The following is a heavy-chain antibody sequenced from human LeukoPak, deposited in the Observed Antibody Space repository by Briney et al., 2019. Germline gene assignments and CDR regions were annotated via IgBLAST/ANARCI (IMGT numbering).Heavy chain of an antibody. V-gene: IGHV4-34*01. CDR1: GGSFSGYY. CDR3: ARRRWLQHKGFDY. Sequence: PSETLSLTCAVYGGSFSGYYWSWIRQPPGKGLEWIGEINHSGSTNYNPSLKSRVTISVDTSKNQFSLKLSSVTAADTAVYYCARRRWLQHKGFDYWGQGTLVTVSS. J-gene: IGHJ4*02. D-gene: IGHD5-24*01. CDR2: INHSGST.